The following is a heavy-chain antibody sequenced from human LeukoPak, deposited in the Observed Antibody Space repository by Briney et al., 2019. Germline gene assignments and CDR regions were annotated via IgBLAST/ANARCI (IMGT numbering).Heavy chain of an antibody. D-gene: IGHD5-12*01. CDR1: GYTLTELS. V-gene: IGHV1-24*01. CDR3: ATDRRYSGYDSKYNWFDP. J-gene: IGHJ5*02. CDR2: SDPEDGET. Sequence: GASVKVSCKVSGYTLTELSMHWVRQAPGKGLEWMGGSDPEDGETIYAQKFQGRVTMTEDTSTDTAYMELSSLRSEDTAVYYCATDRRYSGYDSKYNWFDPWGQGTLVTVSS.